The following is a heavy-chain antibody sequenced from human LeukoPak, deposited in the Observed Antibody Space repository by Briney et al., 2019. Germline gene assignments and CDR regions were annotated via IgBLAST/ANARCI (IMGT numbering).Heavy chain of an antibody. J-gene: IGHJ4*02. CDR3: ARSWGVGGTNEIDY. CDR2: ISSNGDTT. D-gene: IGHD3-16*01. Sequence: GGSLRLSCAASGFTFNTYAMHWVRQAPGKGLESLSGISSNGDTTDYAKSVKGRFSISRDNSKNTLYLQMGSLTADDMAVYYCARSWGVGGTNEIDYWGQGALVTVSS. CDR1: GFTFNTYA. V-gene: IGHV3-64*01.